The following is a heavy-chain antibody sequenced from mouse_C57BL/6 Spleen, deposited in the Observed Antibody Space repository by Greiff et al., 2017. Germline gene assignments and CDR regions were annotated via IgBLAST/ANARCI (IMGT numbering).Heavy chain of an antibody. V-gene: IGHV2-6*01. CDR2: IWGVGST. Sequence: VKLVESGPGLVAPSQSLSITCTVSGFSLTSYGVDWVRQSPGKGLEWLGVIWGVGSTNYNSALKSRLSISKDNSKSQVFLKMNSLQTDDTAMYYCASADYDKLGAMDYWGQGTSVTVSS. CDR3: ASADYDKLGAMDY. D-gene: IGHD2-3*01. CDR1: GFSLTSYG. J-gene: IGHJ4*01.